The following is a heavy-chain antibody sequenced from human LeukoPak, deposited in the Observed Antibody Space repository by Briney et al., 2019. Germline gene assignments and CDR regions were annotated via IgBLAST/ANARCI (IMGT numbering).Heavy chain of an antibody. V-gene: IGHV1-69*08. D-gene: IGHD2-15*01. CDR2: ITPILGTT. CDR3: AREWSGINWFDP. CDR1: GGTFNSHI. J-gene: IGHJ5*02. Sequence: SVKVSCKASGGTFNSHIFSWVRQAPGQGLEWMGRITPILGTTNYAQKFQGRITITADKSTSTAYMELISLRSEDTAVYYCAREWSGINWFDPWGQGTLVTVSS.